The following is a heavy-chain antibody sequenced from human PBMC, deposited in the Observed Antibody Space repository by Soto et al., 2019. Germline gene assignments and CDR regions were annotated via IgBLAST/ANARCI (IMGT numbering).Heavy chain of an antibody. V-gene: IGHV1-69*13. CDR2: IIPIFGTA. Sequence: GASVKVSCKASGYTFINYYMHWVRQAPGQGLEWMGGIIPIFGTANYAQKFQGRVTITADESTSTAYMELSSLRSEDTAVYYCARARYSYGPYYFDYWGQGTLVTVSS. D-gene: IGHD5-18*01. CDR3: ARARYSYGPYYFDY. J-gene: IGHJ4*02. CDR1: GYTFINYY.